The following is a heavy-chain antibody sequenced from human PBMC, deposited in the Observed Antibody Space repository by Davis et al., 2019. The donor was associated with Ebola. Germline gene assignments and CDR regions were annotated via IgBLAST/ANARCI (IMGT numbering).Heavy chain of an antibody. CDR2: IKQDGSEK. V-gene: IGHV3-7*03. J-gene: IGHJ4*02. CDR3: ARDRPSITMIVVALDY. CDR1: GFTFSSYW. D-gene: IGHD3-22*01. Sequence: GGSLRLSCAASGFTFSSYWMSWVRQAPGKGLEWVANIKQDGSEKYYVDSVKGRFTISRDNAKNSLYLQMNSLRAEDTAVYYCARDRPSITMIVVALDYWGQGTLVTVSS.